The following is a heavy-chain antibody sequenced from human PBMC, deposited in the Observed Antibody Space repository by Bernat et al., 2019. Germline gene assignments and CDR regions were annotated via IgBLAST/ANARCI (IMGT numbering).Heavy chain of an antibody. CDR1: GFTFSSYA. CDR3: ARDNRKEEGYLDY. J-gene: IGHJ4*02. CDR2: ISYDGSNK. V-gene: IGHV3-30-3*01. D-gene: IGHD1-14*01. Sequence: VQLVESGGGVVQPGRSLRLSCAASGFTFSSYAMHWVRQAPGKGLEWVAVISYDGSNKYYADSVKGRFTISRDNSKNTLYLQMNSLRAEDTAVYYCARDNRKEEGYLDYWGQGTLVTVSS.